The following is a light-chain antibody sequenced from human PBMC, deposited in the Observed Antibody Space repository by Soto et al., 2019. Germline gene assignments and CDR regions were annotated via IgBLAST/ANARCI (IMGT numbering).Light chain of an antibody. CDR3: SSYASSTNLPYV. V-gene: IGLV2-8*01. Sequence: QSVLTQPPSASGSPGQSVTISCTGTSSDVGGYNYVSWYQQHPGKAPKLMIYEITKRPSGVPDRFSGSKSGNTASLTVSRLQAEDEADYYCSSYASSTNLPYVFGTGTKVTVL. CDR1: SSDVGGYNY. J-gene: IGLJ1*01. CDR2: EIT.